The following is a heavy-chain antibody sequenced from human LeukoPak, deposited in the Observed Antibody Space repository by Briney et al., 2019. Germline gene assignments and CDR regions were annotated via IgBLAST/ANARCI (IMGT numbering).Heavy chain of an antibody. V-gene: IGHV4-30-4*01. Sequence: SETLSLTCTVSGGSISSGDYYWSWIRQPPGKGLEWIAYIYYSGSTYYNPSLKSRVSISVDTSKNQFFLRLSSVTAADTAVFYCARDHKGIDLIDYWGQGALVTVSS. J-gene: IGHJ4*02. CDR1: GGSISSGDYY. D-gene: IGHD3-10*01. CDR2: IYYSGST. CDR3: ARDHKGIDLIDY.